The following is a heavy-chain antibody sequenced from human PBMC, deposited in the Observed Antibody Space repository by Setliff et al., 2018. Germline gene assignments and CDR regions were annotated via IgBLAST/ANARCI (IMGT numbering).Heavy chain of an antibody. D-gene: IGHD2-15*01. V-gene: IGHV3-48*04. Sequence: PGGSLRLSCEASGFTFSGYSMNWVRQAPGKGLEWVSYISSSSHIRSYADSAKGRFTISRDNAKNSLYLQMSSLRAEDTAVYYCARDLGCSGGSCYLDYYYGMDVWGQGTTVTVSS. CDR1: GFTFSGYS. CDR3: ARDLGCSGGSCYLDYYYGMDV. J-gene: IGHJ6*02. CDR2: ISSSSHIR.